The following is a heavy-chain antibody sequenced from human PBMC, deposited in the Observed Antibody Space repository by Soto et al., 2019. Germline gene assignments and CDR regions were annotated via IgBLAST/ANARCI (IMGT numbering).Heavy chain of an antibody. CDR3: ARDVNDYSNYRWFDP. V-gene: IGHV1-3*01. Sequence: ASVKVSFKASGYTFTSYAMHWVRQAPGQRLEWMGWINAGNGNTKYSQKFQGRVTITRDTSASTAYMELSSLRSEDTAVYYCARDVNDYSNYRWFDPWGQGTLVTVSS. D-gene: IGHD4-4*01. CDR2: INAGNGNT. CDR1: GYTFTSYA. J-gene: IGHJ5*02.